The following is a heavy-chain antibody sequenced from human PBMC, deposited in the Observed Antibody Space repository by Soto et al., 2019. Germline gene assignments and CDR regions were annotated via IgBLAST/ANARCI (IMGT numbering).Heavy chain of an antibody. CDR1: GYTFTGYY. J-gene: IGHJ4*02. V-gene: IGHV1-2*04. CDR2: INPNSGGT. Sequence: ASVKVSCKASGYTFTGYYMHWVRQAPGQGLEWMGWINPNSGGTNYAQKFQGWVTMTRDTSISTAYMELSRLRSDDTAVYYCARELAAAGPPAFDYWGQGTLVTSPQ. CDR3: ARELAAAGPPAFDY. D-gene: IGHD6-13*01.